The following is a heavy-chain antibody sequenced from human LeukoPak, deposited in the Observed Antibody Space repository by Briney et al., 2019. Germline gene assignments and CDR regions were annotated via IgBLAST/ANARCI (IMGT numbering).Heavy chain of an antibody. CDR1: GGSISSYY. CDR3: ARVGSPAGYSYGYPFDY. Sequence: SSETLSLTCAVSGGSISSYYWSWIRQPAGKGLEWIGRIYTSGSTNYNPSLKSRVTMSVDTSKNQFSLKLSSVTAADTAVYYCARVGSPAGYSYGYPFDYWGQGTLVTVSS. J-gene: IGHJ4*02. V-gene: IGHV4-4*07. D-gene: IGHD5-18*01. CDR2: IYTSGST.